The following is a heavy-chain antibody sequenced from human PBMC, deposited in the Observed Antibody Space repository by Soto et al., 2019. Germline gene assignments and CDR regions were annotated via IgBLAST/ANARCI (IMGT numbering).Heavy chain of an antibody. V-gene: IGHV6-1*01. D-gene: IGHD2-15*01. Sequence: QTLSLTCAISGDSVSSNSAALNWIRQSPSRDLEWLGRTYYRSKWYNDYAVSVKSRITINPDTSKNQFSLQLNSVTAADTAVYYCARDIVVVVAGYNWFDPWGQGTLVTVSS. CDR3: ARDIVVVVAGYNWFDP. CDR2: TYYRSKWYN. CDR1: GDSVSSNSAA. J-gene: IGHJ5*02.